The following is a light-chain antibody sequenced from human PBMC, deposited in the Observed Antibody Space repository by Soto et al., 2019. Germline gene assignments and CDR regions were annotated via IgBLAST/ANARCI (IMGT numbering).Light chain of an antibody. Sequence: EIVWTQSPGTLSLSPGERATLSCRASQSVSSSYLAWYQQKPGQAPRLLIYGASSRATGIPDRFSGSGSGTDFTLTISRLEPEDFAVYYCQQYGSSPTWTFGPATKLEIK. J-gene: IGKJ1*01. CDR3: QQYGSSPTWT. CDR1: QSVSSSY. V-gene: IGKV3-20*01. CDR2: GAS.